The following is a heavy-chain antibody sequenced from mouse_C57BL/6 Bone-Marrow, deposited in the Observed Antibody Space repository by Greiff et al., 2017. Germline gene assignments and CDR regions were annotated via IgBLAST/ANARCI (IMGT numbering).Heavy chain of an antibody. CDR3: ARGGLPYYAMDY. V-gene: IGHV5-4*03. CDR2: ISHGGSYT. Sequence: DVMLVESGGGLVKPGGSLKLSCAASGFNFSRYAMSWVRQTPEKRLEWVATISHGGSYTYYPDNVNGLITNSRDNDKNNLYPQMGQLKSEDTAMYYCARGGLPYYAMDYWGQGTSVTVSS. D-gene: IGHD2-2*01. J-gene: IGHJ4*01. CDR1: GFNFSRYA.